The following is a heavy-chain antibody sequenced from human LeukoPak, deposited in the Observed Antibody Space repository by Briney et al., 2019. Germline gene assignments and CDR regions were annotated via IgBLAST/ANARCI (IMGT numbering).Heavy chain of an antibody. V-gene: IGHV5-51*01. CDR1: GYSFTSYW. D-gene: IGHD3-10*01. J-gene: IGHJ4*02. Sequence: GESLKISCKGSGYSFTSYWIGWVRQMPGKGLECMGIIYPGDSGTRYSPSFQGQVTISADKSINTAYLQWSSLKASDTAMYYCARPAYGSGSQPSDYWGQGTMVIVSS. CDR2: IYPGDSGT. CDR3: ARPAYGSGSQPSDY.